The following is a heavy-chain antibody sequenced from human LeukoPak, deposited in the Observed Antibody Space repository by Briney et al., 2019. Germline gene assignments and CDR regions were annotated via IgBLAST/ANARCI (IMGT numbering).Heavy chain of an antibody. CDR3: ARDWAYDILTGYLLQSGGFDP. J-gene: IGHJ5*02. D-gene: IGHD3-9*01. V-gene: IGHV4-59*01. Sequence: SETLSLTCTVSGGSISSYYWSWIRQPPGKGLEWIGYIYYSGSTNYNPSLKSRVTISVDTSKNQFSLKLSSVTAADTAVYYCARDWAYDILTGYLLQSGGFDPWGQGTLVTVSS. CDR2: IYYSGST. CDR1: GGSISSYY.